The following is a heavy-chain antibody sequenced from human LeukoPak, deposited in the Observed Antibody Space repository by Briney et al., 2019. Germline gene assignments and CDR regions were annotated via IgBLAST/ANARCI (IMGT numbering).Heavy chain of an antibody. D-gene: IGHD2-15*01. V-gene: IGHV4-34*01. Sequence: SETLSLTCAVYGGSFSGYYWSWIRQPPGKGLEWIGEIDHSGSTNYNPSLKSRVTISVDTSKNQFSLKLSSVTAADTAVYYCARDLGYCSGGSCTHPASINWFDPWGQGTLVTVSS. CDR3: ARDLGYCSGGSCTHPASINWFDP. CDR1: GGSFSGYY. J-gene: IGHJ5*02. CDR2: IDHSGST.